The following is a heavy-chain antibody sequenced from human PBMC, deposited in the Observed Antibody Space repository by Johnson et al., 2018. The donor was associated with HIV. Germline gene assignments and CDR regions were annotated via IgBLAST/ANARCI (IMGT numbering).Heavy chain of an antibody. J-gene: IGHJ3*02. V-gene: IGHV3-30*18. CDR1: GLSFSNFG. D-gene: IGHD3-9*01. Sequence: QVQLVESGGGVVQPGKSLTLSCVASGLSFSNFGIHWVCQAPGKGPEWVAVISYDGSNKYYADSVKGRFTISRDNSKNTLYLQMNSLRAEDTAVYYCAKDTIAGVKGDSLIWGQGTMVTVSS. CDR3: AKDTIAGVKGDSLI. CDR2: ISYDGSNK.